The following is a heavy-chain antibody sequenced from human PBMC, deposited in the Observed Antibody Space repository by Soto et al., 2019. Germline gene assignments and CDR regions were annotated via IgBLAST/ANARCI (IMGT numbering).Heavy chain of an antibody. V-gene: IGHV4-4*02. CDR3: AREGYSSSSLGRFDY. Sequence: SETLSLTCAVSGGSFTSNNWWTWVRQPPGQGLEWIGEIYHSGSTNYNPSLKSRVTISVDKSKNQFSLKLSSVTAADTAVYYCAREGYSSSSLGRFDYWGQGTLVTVSS. J-gene: IGHJ4*02. CDR2: IYHSGST. CDR1: GGSFTSNNW. D-gene: IGHD6-6*01.